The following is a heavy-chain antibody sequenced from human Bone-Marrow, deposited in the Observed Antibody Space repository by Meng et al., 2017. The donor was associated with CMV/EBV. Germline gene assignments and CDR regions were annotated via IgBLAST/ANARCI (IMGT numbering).Heavy chain of an antibody. CDR2: ISNDGSNK. D-gene: IGHD6-19*01. CDR1: VSTFSSYA. V-gene: IGHV3-30-3*01. CDR3: ARDPSTGYFDY. Sequence: LWDPGGGVSQPGRSLRHCCAATVSTFSSYAIQWDRQAPGRGLEWVAGISNDGSNKCSADSVKGRFTIARNNSKNTLYLQMNSLGAEDTAVYYCARDPSTGYFDYWGQGTLVTVSS. J-gene: IGHJ4*02.